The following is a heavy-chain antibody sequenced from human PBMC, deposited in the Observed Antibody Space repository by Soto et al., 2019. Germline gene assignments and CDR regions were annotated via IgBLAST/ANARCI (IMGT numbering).Heavy chain of an antibody. CDR2: IIPIFGTA. CDR3: ASRRSAVSYGMDV. CDR1: GGTFSSYA. Sequence: GASVKVSCKASGGTFSSYAISWVRQAPGQGLEWMGGIIPIFGTANYAQKFQGRVTITADESTSTAYMELSSLRSEDTAVYYCASRRSAVSYGMDVWGQGTTVTVSS. D-gene: IGHD1-1*01. J-gene: IGHJ6*02. V-gene: IGHV1-69*13.